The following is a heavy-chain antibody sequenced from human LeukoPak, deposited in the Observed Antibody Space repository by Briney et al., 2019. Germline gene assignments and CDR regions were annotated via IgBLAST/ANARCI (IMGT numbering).Heavy chain of an antibody. CDR1: GFTFSDHW. D-gene: IGHD3-16*02. CDR2: MNSDGGSI. J-gene: IGHJ4*02. Sequence: GGSLRLSCAASGFTFSDHWMHWVRQAPGKGLEWVARMNSDGGSITYADSVKGRFTISRDNAMNTLYFQLHSLTAEDTAVYYCATFTERENYHYTANLWGQGTLVIVS. CDR3: ATFTERENYHYTANL. V-gene: IGHV3-74*03.